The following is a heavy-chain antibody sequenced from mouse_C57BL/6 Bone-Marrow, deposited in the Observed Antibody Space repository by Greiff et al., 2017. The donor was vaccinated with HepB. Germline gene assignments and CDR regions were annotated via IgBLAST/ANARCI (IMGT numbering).Heavy chain of an antibody. CDR3: ARDYYGSSYWYFDV. V-gene: IGHV1-82*01. Sequence: QVQLKESGPGLVKPGASVKISCKASGYAFSSSWMNWVKQRPGKGLEWIGRIYPGDGDTNYNGKFKGKATLTADKSSSTAYMQLSSLTSEDSAVYFCARDYYGSSYWYFDVWGTGTTVTVSS. D-gene: IGHD1-1*01. CDR1: GYAFSSSW. J-gene: IGHJ1*03. CDR2: IYPGDGDT.